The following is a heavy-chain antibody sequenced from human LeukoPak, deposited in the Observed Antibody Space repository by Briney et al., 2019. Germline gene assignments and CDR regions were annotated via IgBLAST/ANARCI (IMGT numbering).Heavy chain of an antibody. Sequence: GGSLRLSCAASGFTFSSYSMNWVRQAPGKGLEWVSSISSSSSYIYYADSVKGRFTISRDNSKNTLYLQMNSLRAEDTAVYYCAKDESKQNLAGDYWGQGTLVTVSS. CDR3: AKDESKQNLAGDY. CDR1: GFTFSSYS. CDR2: ISSSSSYI. J-gene: IGHJ4*02. D-gene: IGHD7-27*01. V-gene: IGHV3-21*04.